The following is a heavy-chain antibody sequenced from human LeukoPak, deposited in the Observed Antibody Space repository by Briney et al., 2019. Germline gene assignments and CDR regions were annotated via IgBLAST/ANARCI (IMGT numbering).Heavy chain of an antibody. CDR3: AKVLRVGRGYDAFDV. CDR2: ISGGSFST. D-gene: IGHD1-26*01. CDR1: GFAFNSYA. V-gene: IGHV3-23*01. J-gene: IGHJ3*01. Sequence: GGSLRLSCAASGFAFNSYAMSWVRQAPGKGLEWVSVISGGSFSTYYADFVEGRFTISRDNSKNTLHLQMHSLRAEDTAVYYCAKVLRVGRGYDAFDVWGQGTMVTVSS.